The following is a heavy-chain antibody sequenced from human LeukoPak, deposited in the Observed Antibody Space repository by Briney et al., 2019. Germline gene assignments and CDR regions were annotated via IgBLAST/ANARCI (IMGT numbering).Heavy chain of an antibody. V-gene: IGHV1-8*01. CDR1: GYTFTSYD. Sequence: ASVKVSCKASGYTFTSYDINWVRQATGQGLEWMGWMNPNSGNTGYAQKFQGRVTMTRNTSISTAYMELNSLRAEDTAVYYCARGQGLNYDMLTGYYYYYYMDVWGKGTTVTVS. J-gene: IGHJ6*03. CDR2: MNPNSGNT. CDR3: ARGQGLNYDMLTGYYYYYYMDV. D-gene: IGHD3-9*01.